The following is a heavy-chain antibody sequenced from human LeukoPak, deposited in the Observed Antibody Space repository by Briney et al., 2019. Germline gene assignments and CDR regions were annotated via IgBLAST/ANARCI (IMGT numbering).Heavy chain of an antibody. D-gene: IGHD6-13*01. CDR2: ISWNSGSI. V-gene: IGHV3-9*01. Sequence: PGRSLRLSCAASGFTFDDYAMHWVRQAPGKGLEWVSGISWNSGSIGYADSVKGRFTISRDNAKNSLYLQMNSLRAEDTALYYCAKDIEAAAVQGRDYYYYYGMDVWGQGTTVTVSS. CDR1: GFTFDDYA. J-gene: IGHJ6*02. CDR3: AKDIEAAAVQGRDYYYYYGMDV.